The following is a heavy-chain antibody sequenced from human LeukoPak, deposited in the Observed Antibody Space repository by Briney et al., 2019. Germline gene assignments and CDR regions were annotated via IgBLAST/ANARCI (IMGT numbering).Heavy chain of an antibody. CDR3: ARQLGDYRNWFDP. D-gene: IGHD4-11*01. J-gene: IGHJ5*02. CDR2: IYHSGST. V-gene: IGHV4-59*08. CDR1: GGSISSYY. Sequence: SETLSLTCTVSGGSISSYYWSWIRQPPGKGLEWIGYIYHSGSTKYNPSLKSRVTISVDTSKNQFSLKLSSVTAADTAVYYCARQLGDYRNWFDPWGQGTLVTVSS.